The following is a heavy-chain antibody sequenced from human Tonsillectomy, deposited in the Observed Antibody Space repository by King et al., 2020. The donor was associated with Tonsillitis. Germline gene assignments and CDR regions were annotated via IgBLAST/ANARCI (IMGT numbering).Heavy chain of an antibody. CDR3: AKDPGRTDYYFDY. CDR1: GFSFDAYA. V-gene: IGHV3-9*01. CDR2: ISWKSGII. Sequence: VQLVESGGGLVQPGKSLRLSCAASGFSFDAYAMHWVRQAPGKGLEWVSGISWKSGIIGYADSVKGRFTISRDNAKNSLYLQMNSLRAEDTALYYCAKDPGRTDYYFDYWGQGTLVTVSS. D-gene: IGHD1-1*01. J-gene: IGHJ4*02.